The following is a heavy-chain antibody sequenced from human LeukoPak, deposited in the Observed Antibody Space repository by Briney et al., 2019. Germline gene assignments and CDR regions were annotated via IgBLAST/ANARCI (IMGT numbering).Heavy chain of an antibody. CDR2: IYYSGST. CDR1: GGSISSFY. Sequence: PSETLSLTCTVSGGSISSFYWSWIRQPPGKELEWIGYIYYSGSTNYNPSLKSRVTISVDTSKNQFSLKLSSVTAADTAVYYCARGRLGYCSGGSCYSPHHWGQGTLVTVSS. J-gene: IGHJ5*02. D-gene: IGHD2-15*01. V-gene: IGHV4-59*01. CDR3: ARGRLGYCSGGSCYSPHH.